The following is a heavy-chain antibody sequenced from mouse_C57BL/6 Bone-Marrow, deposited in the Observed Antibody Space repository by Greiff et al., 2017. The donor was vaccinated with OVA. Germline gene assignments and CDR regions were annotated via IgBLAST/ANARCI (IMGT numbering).Heavy chain of an antibody. V-gene: IGHV1-69*01. J-gene: IGHJ3*01. CDR1: GYTFTSYW. D-gene: IGHD2-3*01. CDR3: ASDGRVLFAY. CDR2: IDPSDSYT. Sequence: QVQLQQPGAELVMPGASVKLSCKASGYTFTSYWMHWVKQRPGQGLEWIGDIDPSDSYTNYNQKFKGKSTLTVDKSSSTAYMQLSSLTSEDSAVYYCASDGRVLFAYWGQGTLVTVSA.